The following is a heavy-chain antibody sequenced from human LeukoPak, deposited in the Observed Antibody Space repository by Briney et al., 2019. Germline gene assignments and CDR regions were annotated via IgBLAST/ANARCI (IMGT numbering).Heavy chain of an antibody. D-gene: IGHD7-27*01. CDR3: ARHYSITGGRLSGYWLDP. CDR1: GASISTYY. Sequence: SETLSLTCTVSGASISTYYWSWIRQPPGKGLEWIAYIYYSGNTNYNPSLKSRVTISVDTSKNQVSLKLSSLTAADTAVYYCARHYSITGGRLSGYWLDPWGQGTLVTVSS. J-gene: IGHJ5*02. V-gene: IGHV4-59*08. CDR2: IYYSGNT.